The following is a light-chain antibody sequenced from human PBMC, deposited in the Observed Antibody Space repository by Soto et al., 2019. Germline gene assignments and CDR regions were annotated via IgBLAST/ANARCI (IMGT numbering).Light chain of an antibody. Sequence: IVLMQSPGTLSLSPGERATLSCRASQSVSSKYLAWYQQRPGQAPRLLMYSASSRATGVPDRFSGSGSGTDFTLTISRLEPEDFAVCFCQHYGTSPLTFGQGTRLEIK. CDR1: QSVSSKY. CDR2: SAS. CDR3: QHYGTSPLT. V-gene: IGKV3-20*01. J-gene: IGKJ5*01.